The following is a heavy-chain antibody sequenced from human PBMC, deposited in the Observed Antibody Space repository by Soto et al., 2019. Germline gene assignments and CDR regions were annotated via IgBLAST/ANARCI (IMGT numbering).Heavy chain of an antibody. CDR3: AARRDYDYVWGSYRYTETLPDY. Sequence: QMQLVQSGPEVKKPGTSVKVSCKASGFTFTSSAVQWVRQARGQRLEWIGWIVVGSGNTNYAQKFQERVTITRDMSTSTAYMELSSLRSEDTAVYYCAARRDYDYVWGSYRYTETLPDYWGQGTLVTVSS. D-gene: IGHD3-16*02. CDR1: GFTFTSSA. J-gene: IGHJ4*02. V-gene: IGHV1-58*01. CDR2: IVVGSGNT.